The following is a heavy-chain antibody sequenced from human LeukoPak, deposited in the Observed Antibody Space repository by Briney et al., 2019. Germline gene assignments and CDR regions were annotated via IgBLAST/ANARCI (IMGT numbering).Heavy chain of an antibody. CDR1: GFTFSSYW. V-gene: IGHV3-74*01. D-gene: IGHD6-13*01. CDR3: VRGTVAAAGVDY. J-gene: IGHJ4*02. Sequence: GGSLRLSCATSGFTFSSYWMHWVRQAPGKGLVWVSRINTDGRSTNYADSVKGRFTISRDNAKYTLYLQMNSLRAEDTAVYYCVRGTVAAAGVDYWGEGALVTVSS. CDR2: INTDGRST.